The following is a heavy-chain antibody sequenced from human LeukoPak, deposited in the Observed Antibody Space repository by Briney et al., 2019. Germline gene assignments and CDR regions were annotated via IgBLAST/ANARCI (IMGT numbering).Heavy chain of an antibody. V-gene: IGHV3-30*03. CDR1: GFTFSSYG. Sequence: PGKSLRLSCAASGFTFSSYGMHWVRQAPGKGLEWVAVISYDGSIKYYADSVKGRFSISRDNSKNTLYLQMNSLRAEDTAVYYCAREPSAVAGRGDYWGQGTLVTVSS. CDR2: ISYDGSIK. J-gene: IGHJ4*02. CDR3: AREPSAVAGRGDY. D-gene: IGHD6-19*01.